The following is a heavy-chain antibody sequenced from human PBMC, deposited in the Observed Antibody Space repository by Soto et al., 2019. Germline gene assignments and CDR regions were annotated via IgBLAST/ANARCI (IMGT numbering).Heavy chain of an antibody. CDR2: INGDGTIT. J-gene: IGHJ1*01. CDR1: GFTFTSLW. Sequence: PAGSLSLSCAASGFTFTSLWIYWVRQTPEKGLVWVAGINGDGTITAYADSVKGRFTISRDNAKSTLYLQMNSLTIEGAALYYRVRDFRWSQGTLVNVSS. V-gene: IGHV3-74*01. CDR3: VRDFR.